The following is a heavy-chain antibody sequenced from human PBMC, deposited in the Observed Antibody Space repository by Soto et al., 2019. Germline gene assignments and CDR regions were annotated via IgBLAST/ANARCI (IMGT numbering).Heavy chain of an antibody. Sequence: LRLSFAASGXTFSSYSMNWVRQAPGKGLEWVSSISSSSSYIYYADSVKGRFAISRDNAKNSLYLQMNSLRAEDTAVYYCARDQYYYDSSGYQDAFDIWGQGTMVTVSS. CDR1: GXTFSSYS. CDR3: ARDQYYYDSSGYQDAFDI. D-gene: IGHD3-22*01. J-gene: IGHJ3*02. CDR2: ISSSSSYI. V-gene: IGHV3-21*01.